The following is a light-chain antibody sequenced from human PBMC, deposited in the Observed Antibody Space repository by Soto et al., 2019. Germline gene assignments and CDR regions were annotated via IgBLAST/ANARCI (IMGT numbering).Light chain of an antibody. CDR3: QQYGNSPT. J-gene: IGKJ1*01. Sequence: EIVLTQSPGTLSLSPGERATLSCRASQSVSSSYLAWYQQKPGQAPRLLIYDTSSRATGIPDRFSGSKSGTDFTLTISTLEPEDFAVYYCQQYGNSPTFGQGTKVEIK. V-gene: IGKV3-20*01. CDR1: QSVSSSY. CDR2: DTS.